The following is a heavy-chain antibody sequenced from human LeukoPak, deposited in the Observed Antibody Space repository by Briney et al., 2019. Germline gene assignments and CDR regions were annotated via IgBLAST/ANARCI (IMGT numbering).Heavy chain of an antibody. CDR3: AREVGGSAFDI. D-gene: IGHD3-16*01. J-gene: IGHJ3*02. CDR2: IYSGGST. V-gene: IGHV3-53*04. CDR1: GFTVSSNY. Sequence: GGSLRLSCAASGFTVSSNYMSWVRQAPGKGLEWVSIIYSGGSTYYADSVKGRFTISRHNSKDTLYLQMNSLRAEDTAVYYCAREVGGSAFDIWGQGTMVTVSS.